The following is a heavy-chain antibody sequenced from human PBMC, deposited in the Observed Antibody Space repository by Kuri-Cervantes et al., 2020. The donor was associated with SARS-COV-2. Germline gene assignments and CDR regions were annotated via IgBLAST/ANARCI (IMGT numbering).Heavy chain of an antibody. CDR2: IMPAGNNI. Sequence: GESLKISCVASGFIFSTYGMHWVRQAPGKGLEWVAVIMPAGNNIYYVDSVKGRFTISRGNSRNALYLQMNSLRADDTAVHYCARSLYSSGYLYFDLWGQGTLVTVSS. CDR3: ARSLYSSGYLYFDL. V-gene: IGHV3-33*08. D-gene: IGHD3-22*01. CDR1: GFIFSTYG. J-gene: IGHJ4*02.